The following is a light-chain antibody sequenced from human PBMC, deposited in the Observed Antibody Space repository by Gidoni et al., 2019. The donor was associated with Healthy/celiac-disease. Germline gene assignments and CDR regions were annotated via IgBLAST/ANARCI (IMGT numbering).Light chain of an antibody. CDR3: QQYGSSPPYT. J-gene: IGKJ2*01. Sequence: DIVLQQSPGTLSLSPGERATLSCRASQSVSSSYLAWYQQKPGQAPRLLIYGASSRATGIPDRFSGSGSGTDFTLTISRLEPEDFAVYYCQQYGSSPPYTFGQGTKLEIK. CDR1: QSVSSSY. CDR2: GAS. V-gene: IGKV3-20*01.